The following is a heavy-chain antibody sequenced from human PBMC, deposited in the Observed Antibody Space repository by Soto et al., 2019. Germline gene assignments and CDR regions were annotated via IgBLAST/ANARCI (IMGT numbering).Heavy chain of an antibody. J-gene: IGHJ4*02. D-gene: IGHD3-10*01. V-gene: IGHV3-74*01. Sequence: HPGXSMELACAVSGVTFRIFWVHWVFQAPGEGLVWVSRINTDGSSTSYADSVKGRFTISRDNAKNTLYLQMNSMRVEDTAMYYCAKRGVDTFGLSYWGQGTLVTVSS. CDR3: AKRGVDTFGLSY. CDR2: INTDGSST. CDR1: GVTFRIFW.